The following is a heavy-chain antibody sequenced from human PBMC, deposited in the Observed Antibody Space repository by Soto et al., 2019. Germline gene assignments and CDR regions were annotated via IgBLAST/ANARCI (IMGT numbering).Heavy chain of an antibody. CDR3: ARGDRVGSGSPASDYYSGWDV. CDR1: GFTLSSYA. V-gene: IGHV3-23*01. D-gene: IGHD3-10*01. Sequence: DVPLLESGGHWVQPGGSLRLSCSASGFTLSSYAMSWVRQAPGKGLEWVSRISAGGAMTYNSDSVRGRFTISRDNSNNALFLHMHNLRIEDTALYYCARGDRVGSGSPASDYYSGWDVWGQGATVIVS. CDR2: ISAGGAMT. J-gene: IGHJ6*02.